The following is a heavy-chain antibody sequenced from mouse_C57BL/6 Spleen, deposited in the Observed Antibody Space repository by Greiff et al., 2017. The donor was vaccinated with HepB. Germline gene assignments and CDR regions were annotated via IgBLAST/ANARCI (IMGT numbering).Heavy chain of an antibody. V-gene: IGHV1-81*01. CDR1: GYTFTSYG. CDR3: AREGDGSSPYYYAMDY. Sequence: VQLVESGAELARPGASVKLSCKASGYTFTSYGISWVKQRTGQGLEWIGEIYPRSGNTYYNEKFKGKATLTADKSSSTAYMELRSLTSEDSAVYFCAREGDGSSPYYYAMDYWGQGTSVTVSS. D-gene: IGHD1-1*01. CDR2: IYPRSGNT. J-gene: IGHJ4*01.